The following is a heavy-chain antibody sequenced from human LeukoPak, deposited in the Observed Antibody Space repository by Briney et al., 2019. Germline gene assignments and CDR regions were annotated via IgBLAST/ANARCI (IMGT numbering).Heavy chain of an antibody. CDR2: IYYSGST. Sequence: SETLSLTRTVSGGSISSYYWSWIRQPPGKGLEWIGYIYYSGSTNYNPSLKSRVTISVDTSKNQFSLKLSSVTAADTAVYYCARRYSGIFDPWGQGTLVTVSS. CDR1: GGSISSYY. V-gene: IGHV4-59*08. CDR3: ARRYSGIFDP. J-gene: IGHJ5*02. D-gene: IGHD1-26*01.